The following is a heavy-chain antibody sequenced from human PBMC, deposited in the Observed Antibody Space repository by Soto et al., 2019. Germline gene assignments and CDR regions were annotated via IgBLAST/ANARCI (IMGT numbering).Heavy chain of an antibody. D-gene: IGHD3-3*01. J-gene: IGHJ6*02. V-gene: IGHV4-38-2*02. CDR3: ARDTMHYDFWSGYQYYYYYGMDV. Sequence: SETLSLTCAVSGYSISSGYYWGWIWQPPGKGLEWIGSIYHSGSTYYNPSLKSRVTISVDTSKNQFSLKLSSVTAADTAVYYCARDTMHYDFWSGYQYYYYYGMDVWGQGTTVTVSS. CDR2: IYHSGST. CDR1: GYSISSGYY.